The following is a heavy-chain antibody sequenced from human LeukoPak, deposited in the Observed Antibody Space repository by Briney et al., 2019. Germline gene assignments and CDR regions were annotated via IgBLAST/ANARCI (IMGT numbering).Heavy chain of an antibody. CDR2: IRYDGSNK. V-gene: IGHV3-30*02. J-gene: IGHJ3*01. CDR1: GFTFSSYG. CDR3: ARDRYWLEYCINGVCRDTFDL. D-gene: IGHD2-8*01. Sequence: PGGSLRLSCAASGFTFSSYGMHWVRQAPGKGLEWVAFIRYDGSNKYYADSVRGRFTISRDNSKDTVYLQVNSLRTEDTAVYYCARDRYWLEYCINGVCRDTFDLWSQGTVVTAPS.